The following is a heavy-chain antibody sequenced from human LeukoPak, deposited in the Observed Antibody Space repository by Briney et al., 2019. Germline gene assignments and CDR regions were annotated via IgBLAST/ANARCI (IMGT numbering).Heavy chain of an antibody. Sequence: PSETLSLTCTVSGYSISSGYYWGWIRQPPGKGLEWIGSIYHSGSTYYNPSLKSRVTISVDTSKNQFSLKLSSVTAADTAVYYCANARTRWGQGTLVTVSS. CDR2: IYHSGST. V-gene: IGHV4-38-2*02. CDR1: GYSISSGYY. CDR3: ANARTR. D-gene: IGHD3/OR15-3a*01. J-gene: IGHJ4*02.